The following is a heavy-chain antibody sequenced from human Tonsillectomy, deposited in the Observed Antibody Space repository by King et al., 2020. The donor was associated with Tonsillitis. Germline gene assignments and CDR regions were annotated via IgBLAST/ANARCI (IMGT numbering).Heavy chain of an antibody. CDR3: ASYHCSGTTCYWGY. D-gene: IGHD2-2*01. V-gene: IGHV4-31*03. J-gene: IGHJ4*02. CDR1: GGSISSGGYY. CDR2: IYYSGGT. Sequence: VQLQESGPGLVKPSQTLSLTCSVSGGSISSGGYYWSWIRQPPGKGLEWIGYIYYSGGTYYNPSLKSRVTMSVDTSKNQFSLSLTSVTAADTAGYFWASYHCSGTTCYWGYWGQGALVTVSS.